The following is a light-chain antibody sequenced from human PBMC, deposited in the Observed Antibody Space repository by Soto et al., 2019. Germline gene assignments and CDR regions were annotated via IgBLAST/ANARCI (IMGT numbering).Light chain of an antibody. CDR2: KAS. J-gene: IGKJ1*01. V-gene: IGKV1-5*03. CDR1: QTISSW. Sequence: DIQMTKSPSTLSGSVGDRVTITCRASQTISSWLALYQQKPGKAPKLLIYKASTLKSGVPSRFSGSGSGTEFTLTISSLQPDDFATYYCQQYNSYLWTFGQGTKVDI. CDR3: QQYNSYLWT.